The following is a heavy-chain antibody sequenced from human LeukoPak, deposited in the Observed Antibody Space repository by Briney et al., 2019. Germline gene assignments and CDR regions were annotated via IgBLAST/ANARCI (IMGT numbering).Heavy chain of an antibody. V-gene: IGHV3-21*01. D-gene: IGHD5-18*01. Sequence: KAGGSLRLSCAASGFTFSRNSRNWVRQAPGKGLEWVSSISSSSPYISYADSVKGRFTISRDNAKKSLYLQMNSLRAEATAVYYCVRADTWYYWGQGTLVTVSS. CDR3: VRADTWYY. CDR1: GFTFSRNS. J-gene: IGHJ4*02. CDR2: ISSSSPYI.